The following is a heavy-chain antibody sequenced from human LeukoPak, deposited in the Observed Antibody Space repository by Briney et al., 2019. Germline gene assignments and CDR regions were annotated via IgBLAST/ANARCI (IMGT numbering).Heavy chain of an antibody. D-gene: IGHD3-3*01. CDR2: ISSSSSTI. CDR3: ARGWSGMEWSLPHI. Sequence: GGSLRLSCAASGFTFSSYSMNWVRQAPGKGLEWVSYISSSSSTIYYADSVKGRFTISRDNAKNSLYLQMNSLRAKDTAVYYCARGWSGMEWSLPHIWGQGTMVTVSS. J-gene: IGHJ3*02. V-gene: IGHV3-48*01. CDR1: GFTFSSYS.